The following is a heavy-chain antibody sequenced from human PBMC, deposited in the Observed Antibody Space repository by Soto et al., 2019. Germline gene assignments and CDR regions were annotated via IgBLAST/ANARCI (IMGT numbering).Heavy chain of an antibody. V-gene: IGHV3-33*01. CDR3: ARDGASGFWSGDKYYFDY. CDR2: IWYDGSNK. D-gene: IGHD3-3*01. CDR1: GFTFSSYG. Sequence: RGSLRLSCAASGFTFSSYGMHWVRQAPGKGLEWVAVIWYDGSNKYYADSVKGRFTISRDNSKNTLYLQMNSLRAEDTAVYYCARDGASGFWSGDKYYFDYWGQGTLVTVSS. J-gene: IGHJ4*02.